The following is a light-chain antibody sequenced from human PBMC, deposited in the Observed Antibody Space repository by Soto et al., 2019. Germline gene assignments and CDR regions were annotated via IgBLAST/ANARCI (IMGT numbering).Light chain of an antibody. CDR1: QSLVYVNGDTY. V-gene: IGKV2-30*01. Sequence: DVVMTQSPLSLPVTLGQPASISCRASQSLVYVNGDTYLDWFQHRPGQSPRRLIYKVSNRDSGVPDRFSGSGSGPDFTLKISRVEAEDVGVYYCMKGTPSPYTFGQGTKLEIK. CDR3: MKGTPSPYT. CDR2: KVS. J-gene: IGKJ2*01.